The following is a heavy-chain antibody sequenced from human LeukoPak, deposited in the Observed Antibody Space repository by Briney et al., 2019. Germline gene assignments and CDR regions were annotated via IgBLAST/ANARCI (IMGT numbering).Heavy chain of an antibody. J-gene: IGHJ4*02. CDR3: ARLGLGYYYSSSWAFDY. CDR2: INHSGST. Sequence: SETLSLTCAVYGGSFSRYYWSWISQPPGKGLEWIGEINHSGSTNYNPSLKSRVTISVDTSKNQFSLKLSSVTAADTAVYYCARLGLGYYYSSSWAFDYWGQGTLVTVSS. V-gene: IGHV4-34*01. CDR1: GGSFSRYY. D-gene: IGHD6-13*01.